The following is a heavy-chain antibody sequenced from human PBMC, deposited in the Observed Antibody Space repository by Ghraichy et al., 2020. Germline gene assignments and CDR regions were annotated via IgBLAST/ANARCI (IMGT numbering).Heavy chain of an antibody. V-gene: IGHV3-30*02. CDR2: IRFDGSKE. CDR1: GFNFRSYD. CDR3: ATSIGLADGYFNT. D-gene: IGHD5-24*01. Sequence: GRSLRLSCAASGFNFRSYDMHWVRQAPGKGLEWVAFIRFDGSKEYLVDTVKGRFSISRDNSKDTLYLHMNALRSEDTAMYYCATSIGLADGYFNTWGQGALVTVSS. J-gene: IGHJ5*02.